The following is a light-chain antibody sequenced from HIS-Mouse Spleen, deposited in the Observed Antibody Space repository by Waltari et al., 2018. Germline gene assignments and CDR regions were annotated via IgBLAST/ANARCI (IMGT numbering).Light chain of an antibody. CDR1: KLGDKY. V-gene: IGLV3-1*01. CDR3: QAWDSSTAWV. J-gene: IGLJ3*02. Sequence: SYELTQPPSVSVSPGQTASITCYGDKLGDKYACWYQQKPGQSPGLVIYQDSKRPSGIPERFSGSNSGNTATLTISGTQAMDEADYYCQAWDSSTAWVFGGGTKLTVL. CDR2: QDS.